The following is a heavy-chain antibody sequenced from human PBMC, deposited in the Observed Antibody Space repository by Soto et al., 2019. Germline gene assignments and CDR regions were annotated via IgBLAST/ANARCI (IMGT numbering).Heavy chain of an antibody. V-gene: IGHV4-30-4*01. CDR3: ARVVIRSSMIVVVSYFDH. CDR2: IYWSGSV. D-gene: IGHD3-22*01. J-gene: IGHJ4*02. CDR1: GDSIRGGEYY. Sequence: QLQLQESGPGLVKPSQTLSLTCNVSGDSIRGGEYYWSWIRQPPGKGLEWLGYIYWSGSVYYNPSLKRQATISVDTSQNQFSLRLTSVTAADTAVYYCARVVIRSSMIVVVSYFDHWGQGTLVSVSS.